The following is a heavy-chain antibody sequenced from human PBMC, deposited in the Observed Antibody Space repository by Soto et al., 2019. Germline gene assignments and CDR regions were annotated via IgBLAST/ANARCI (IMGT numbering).Heavy chain of an antibody. J-gene: IGHJ5*02. Sequence: ASVKVSCKASGYTFTSYGISWVRQAPGQGLEWMGWISAYNGNTNYAQKLQGRVTMTTDTSTSTAYMELRSLRSDDTAVYYCARARVSDFGVVTTVYNWFDPWGQGNLVTVSS. CDR3: ARARVSDFGVVTTVYNWFDP. CDR2: ISAYNGNT. CDR1: GYTFTSYG. V-gene: IGHV1-18*04. D-gene: IGHD3-3*01.